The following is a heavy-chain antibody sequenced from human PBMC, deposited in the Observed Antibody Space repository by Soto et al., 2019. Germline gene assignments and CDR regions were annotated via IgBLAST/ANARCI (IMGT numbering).Heavy chain of an antibody. J-gene: IGHJ5*02. D-gene: IGHD1-1*01. CDR3: AKVDDWNKARCFDR. Sequence: EVQLLESGGGLVQPGGSLRVSCVASGFTFDNYVMTWVRQAPGKGLEWVSAISGHSGFTWYADSVKGRFTLSRDNFKNTLSLEMNNLRAEDTAVYFCAKVDDWNKARCFDRWGQGTLVTVSS. V-gene: IGHV3-23*01. CDR2: ISGHSGFT. CDR1: GFTFDNYV.